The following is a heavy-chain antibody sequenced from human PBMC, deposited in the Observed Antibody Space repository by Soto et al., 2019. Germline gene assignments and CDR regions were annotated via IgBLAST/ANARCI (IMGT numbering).Heavy chain of an antibody. CDR3: ARDGQYRHQAIITEYFGMDV. Sequence: VQVVQSEAEAKKPGSSVKLSCEVSGVTFSNAAFSWVRQAPGQGLEWMGGIIPIFGGAKYAQKFQGRVKMPADELTAILHMEVTSLTIDNTAVYFGARDGQYRHQAIITEYFGMDVWGQGTTVTVS. CDR1: GVTFSNAA. CDR2: IIPIFGGA. D-gene: IGHD2-2*02. V-gene: IGHV1-69*01. J-gene: IGHJ6*02.